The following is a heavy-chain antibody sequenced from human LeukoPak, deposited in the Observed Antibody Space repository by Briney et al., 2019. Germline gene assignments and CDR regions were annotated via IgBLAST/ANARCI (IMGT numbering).Heavy chain of an antibody. CDR1: GFTFSSYS. CDR2: ISSSSSTI. V-gene: IGHV3-48*01. D-gene: IGHD1-26*01. J-gene: IGHJ4*02. CDR3: ARDRVYSGSYYDN. Sequence: PGGSLRLSCAASGFTFSSYSMNWVRQAPGKGLEWVSYISSSSSTIYYADSVKGRFTISRDSAKNSLYLQMNSLRAEDTAVYYCARDRVYSGSYYDNWGQGTLVTVSS.